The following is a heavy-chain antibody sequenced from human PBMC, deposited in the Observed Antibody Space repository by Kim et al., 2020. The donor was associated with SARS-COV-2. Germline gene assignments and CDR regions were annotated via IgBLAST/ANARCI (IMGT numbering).Heavy chain of an antibody. D-gene: IGHD4-17*01. Sequence: QTLQGRVTMTRDTATRTVYMELGSMRSEDTAVYYCAREGTTVVTYWYFDLWGRGTLVTVSS. CDR3: AREGTTVVTYWYFDL. J-gene: IGHJ2*01. V-gene: IGHV1-46*04.